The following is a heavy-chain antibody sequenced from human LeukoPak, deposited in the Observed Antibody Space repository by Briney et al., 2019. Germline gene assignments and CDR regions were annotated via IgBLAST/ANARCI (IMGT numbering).Heavy chain of an antibody. CDR1: GGSFSGYS. CDR2: INHSGGT. V-gene: IGHV4-34*01. D-gene: IGHD3-10*01. Sequence: SETLSLTCAVYGGSFSGYSWNWIRQPPVKGLEWIGEINHSGGTNYNPSLKSRVTISVDTSKKQFSLKLSSVTAADTAVYYCARGVDYNGVWGQGTLVTVSS. J-gene: IGHJ4*02. CDR3: ARGVDYNGV.